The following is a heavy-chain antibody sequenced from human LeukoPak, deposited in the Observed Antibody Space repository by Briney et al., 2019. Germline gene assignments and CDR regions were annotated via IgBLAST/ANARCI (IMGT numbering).Heavy chain of an antibody. CDR3: ARGPMVRGAWFDP. CDR2: INPNSGGT. J-gene: IGHJ5*02. V-gene: IGHV1-2*02. CDR1: GYTFTGYY. D-gene: IGHD3-10*01. Sequence: ASVKVSFKASGYTFTGYYMHWVRQAPGQGLEWMGWINPNSGGTNYAQKFQGRVTMTRDTSISTAYMELSRLRSDDTAVYYCARGPMVRGAWFDPWGQGTLVTVSS.